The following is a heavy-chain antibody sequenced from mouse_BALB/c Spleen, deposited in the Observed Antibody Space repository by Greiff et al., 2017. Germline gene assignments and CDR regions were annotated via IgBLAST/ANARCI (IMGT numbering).Heavy chain of an antibody. CDR2: IYPSDSYT. V-gene: IGHV1-69*02. CDR1: GYTFTSYW. D-gene: IGHD2-14*01. J-gene: IGHJ2*01. Sequence: VQLQQPGAELVRPGASVKLSCKASGYTFTSYWINWVKQRPGQGLEWIGNIYPSDSYTNYNQKFKDKATLTVDKASSTAYMQLSSPTSEDSAVYYCTRYDDYWGQGTTLTDSS. CDR3: TRYDDY.